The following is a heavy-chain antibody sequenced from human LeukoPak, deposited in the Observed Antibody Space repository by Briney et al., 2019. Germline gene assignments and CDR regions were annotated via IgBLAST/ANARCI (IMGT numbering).Heavy chain of an antibody. D-gene: IGHD6-19*01. CDR2: ISAYNGNT. CDR1: GYTFTSYG. J-gene: IGHJ4*02. Sequence: ATVSLSCTASGYTFTSYGISWVRQAPGQGLEWMGCISAYNGNTNYAQKLQGRVTMTTDTSTSTAYMELRSLRSDDTAVYYCARDWGSGWYTDWGQGTLVTVSS. V-gene: IGHV1-18*01. CDR3: ARDWGSGWYTD.